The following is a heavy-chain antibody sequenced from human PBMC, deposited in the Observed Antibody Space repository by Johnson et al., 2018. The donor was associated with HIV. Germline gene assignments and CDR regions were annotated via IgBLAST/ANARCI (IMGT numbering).Heavy chain of an antibody. CDR3: AREWELLGSAFDI. CDR1: GFTFRSHA. V-gene: IGHV3-30-3*01. CDR2: ISYDGSNK. Sequence: QVQLVESGGGVVQPGRSLRLSCAASGFTFRSHAMHWVRQAPGKGLEWVAVISYDGSNKYYADSVKGRFTISRDNSKNTLYLQMNSLRAEDTAVYYCAREWELLGSAFDIWGQGTMVTVSS. J-gene: IGHJ3*02. D-gene: IGHD1-26*01.